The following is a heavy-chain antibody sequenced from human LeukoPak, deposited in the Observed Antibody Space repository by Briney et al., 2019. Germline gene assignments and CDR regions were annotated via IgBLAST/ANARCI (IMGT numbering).Heavy chain of an antibody. V-gene: IGHV4-34*01. J-gene: IGHJ5*02. CDR3: ARGQMVRGPPSWFDP. D-gene: IGHD3-10*01. Sequence: PSETLSLTCAVYGGSFSGYYRSWIRQPPGKGLEWIGEINHSGSTNYNPSLKSGVTISVDTSKNQFSLKLSSVTAADTAVYYCARGQMVRGPPSWFDPWGQGTLVTVSS. CDR1: GGSFSGYY. CDR2: INHSGST.